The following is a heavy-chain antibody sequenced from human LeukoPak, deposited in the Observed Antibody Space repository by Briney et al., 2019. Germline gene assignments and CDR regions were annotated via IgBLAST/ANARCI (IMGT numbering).Heavy chain of an antibody. CDR3: ARAADGYNYGYYSYYMDV. V-gene: IGHV1-18*01. J-gene: IGHJ6*03. CDR1: GYTFNSYG. CDR2: VSVYNGNR. D-gene: IGHD5-24*01. Sequence: ASVKVSCKASGYTFNSYGITWVRHAPGQGLEWMGWVSVYNGNRDYAQKLQGRVTMTTDTSTSTAYMELRSLRSDDTAVYYCARAADGYNYGYYSYYMDVWGKGTTVTVSS.